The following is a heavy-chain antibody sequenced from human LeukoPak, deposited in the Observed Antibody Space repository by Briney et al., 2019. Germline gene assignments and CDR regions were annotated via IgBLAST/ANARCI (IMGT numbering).Heavy chain of an antibody. CDR2: ISGGGGTT. J-gene: IGHJ4*02. D-gene: IGHD6-13*01. CDR1: GFTFTNYA. V-gene: IGHV3-23*01. CDR3: ARGGYSSSWYHFDY. Sequence: GGSLRLSCAASGFTFTNYAMSWVRQAPGKGLEWVSGISGGGGTTNYADSVKGRFTISRDNSKNTLFLQMNSLRAEDTAVYYCARGGYSSSWYHFDYWGQGTLVTVSS.